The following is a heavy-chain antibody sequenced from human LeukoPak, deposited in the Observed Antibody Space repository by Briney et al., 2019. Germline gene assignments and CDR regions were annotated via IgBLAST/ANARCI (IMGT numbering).Heavy chain of an antibody. Sequence: AASVKVSCKASGYTFTSYYMHWVRQAPGQGLEWMGIINPSGGSTSYAQKYQGRVTMTRDTSTSTVYMELSSLRSEDTAVYYCARGGSYYDLWSGYSDYWGQGTLVTVSS. D-gene: IGHD3-3*01. J-gene: IGHJ4*02. CDR2: INPSGGST. CDR1: GYTFTSYY. V-gene: IGHV1-46*01. CDR3: ARGGSYYDLWSGYSDY.